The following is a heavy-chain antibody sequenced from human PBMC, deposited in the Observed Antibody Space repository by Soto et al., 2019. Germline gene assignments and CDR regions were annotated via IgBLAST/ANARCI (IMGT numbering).Heavy chain of an antibody. J-gene: IGHJ4*02. V-gene: IGHV3-23*01. CDR1: GFTFSSYA. D-gene: IGHD6-19*01. Sequence: GGSLRLSCAAPGFTFSSYAMAWVRQAPGKGLEWVSTISAGGGGTYYADSVKGRFTLSRDNSKNTLFLQMNSLRAEDTAIYYCAKHHSSGWYSSFDYWGQGTLVTVSS. CDR2: ISAGGGGT. CDR3: AKHHSSGWYSSFDY.